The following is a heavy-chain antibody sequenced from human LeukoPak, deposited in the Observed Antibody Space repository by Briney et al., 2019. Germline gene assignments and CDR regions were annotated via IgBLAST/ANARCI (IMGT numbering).Heavy chain of an antibody. J-gene: IGHJ3*02. Sequence: PGGSLRLSCAASGFTFSSYAMHWVRQAPGKGLEWVAVISYDGNNKYYADSVKGRFTISRDNSKNTLYLQMNSLRAEDTAVYYCARGPYYDFWSDTNDAFDIWGQGTMVTVSS. V-gene: IGHV3-30-3*01. CDR2: ISYDGNNK. CDR1: GFTFSSYA. D-gene: IGHD3-3*01. CDR3: ARGPYYDFWSDTNDAFDI.